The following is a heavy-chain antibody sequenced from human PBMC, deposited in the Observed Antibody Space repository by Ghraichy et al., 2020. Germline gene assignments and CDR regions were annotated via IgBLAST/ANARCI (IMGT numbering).Heavy chain of an antibody. CDR3: AREPRASSRFDP. V-gene: IGHV1-18*01. Sequence: ASVKVSCKASGYTFTFYGISWVRQAPGQGLEWIGWISASSGTTNYAQKFQGIVTMTTETSTTTAYMELTSLTSDDTAVYFCAREPRASSRFDPWGQGTLVTVSS. CDR1: GYTFTFYG. J-gene: IGHJ5*02. CDR2: ISASSGTT. D-gene: IGHD3-10*01.